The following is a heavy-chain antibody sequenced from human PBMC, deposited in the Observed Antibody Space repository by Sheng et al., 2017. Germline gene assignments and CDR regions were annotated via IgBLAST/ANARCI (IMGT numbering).Heavy chain of an antibody. J-gene: IGHJ6*02. CDR2: ISHSGSP. CDR1: GYSISSGYF. V-gene: IGHV4-38-2*01. D-gene: IGHD3-22*01. CDR3: VRGPYYHFSSGADTSYYYGMDI. Sequence: QVRLQESGTGLVKPSETLSLTCGVSGYSISSGYFWGWIRQSPGKGLEWIGSISHSGSPTYNPSLESRVTISLDTSTNHFSLNLNSVTAADTAVYYCVRGPYYHFSSGADTSYYYGMDIWGRGTTVSVSS.